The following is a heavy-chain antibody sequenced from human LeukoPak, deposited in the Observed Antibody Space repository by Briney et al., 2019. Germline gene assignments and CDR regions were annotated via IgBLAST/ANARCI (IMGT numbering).Heavy chain of an antibody. CDR3: AKEANIVVVPAAILTIDY. CDR1: GFTFSSYA. J-gene: IGHJ4*02. Sequence: GGSLRLSCAASGFTFSSYAMSWVRQAPGKGLEWVSAISGSGGSTYYADSVKGRFTISRDNSKNTLYLQMNSLRAEDTAVYYCAKEANIVVVPAAILTIDYWGQGTLVTVSS. CDR2: ISGSGGST. V-gene: IGHV3-23*01. D-gene: IGHD2-2*02.